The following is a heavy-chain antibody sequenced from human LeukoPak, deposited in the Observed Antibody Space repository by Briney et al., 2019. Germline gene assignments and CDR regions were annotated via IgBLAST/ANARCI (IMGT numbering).Heavy chain of an antibody. V-gene: IGHV3-23*01. Sequence: ETLSLTCAVYGGSFSGYYWSWVRQAPGKGLEWVSAISGSGGSTYYADSVKGRFTISRDNSKNTLYLQMNSLRAEDTAVYYCAKEQQLVPLKTKEDYWGQGTLVTVSS. D-gene: IGHD6-13*01. CDR3: AKEQQLVPLKTKEDY. J-gene: IGHJ4*02. CDR2: ISGSGGST. CDR1: GGSFSGYY.